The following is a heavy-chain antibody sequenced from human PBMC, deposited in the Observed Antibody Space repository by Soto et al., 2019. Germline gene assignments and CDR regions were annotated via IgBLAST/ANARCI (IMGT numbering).Heavy chain of an antibody. Sequence: PSETLSLTCAVYGGSFSGYYWSWIRQPPGKGLEWIGEINHSGSTNYNPSLKSRVTISVDTSKNQFSLKLSFVTAADTAVYYCARGLYGLVVPAAIRPEPWFDPWGQRTLVTVSS. CDR1: GGSFSGYY. D-gene: IGHD2-2*01. CDR3: ARGLYGLVVPAAIRPEPWFDP. J-gene: IGHJ5*02. CDR2: INHSGST. V-gene: IGHV4-34*01.